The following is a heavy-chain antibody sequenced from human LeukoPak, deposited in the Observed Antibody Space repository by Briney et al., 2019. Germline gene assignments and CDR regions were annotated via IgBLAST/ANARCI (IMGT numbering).Heavy chain of an antibody. J-gene: IGHJ4*02. CDR2: ISAYNGNT. Sequence: GASVKVSCKASGYTFTSYGISWVRQAPGQGLEWMGWISAYNGNTNYAQKLQGRVTMTTDTSTSTAYMELRRLRSDDTAVYYCAREHDSSGYYSFDYWGQGTLVTVSS. CDR1: GYTFTSYG. D-gene: IGHD3-22*01. CDR3: AREHDSSGYYSFDY. V-gene: IGHV1-18*01.